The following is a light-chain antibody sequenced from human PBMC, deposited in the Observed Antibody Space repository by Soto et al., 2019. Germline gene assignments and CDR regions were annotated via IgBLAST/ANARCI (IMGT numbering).Light chain of an antibody. CDR3: QHSYITPHT. V-gene: IGKV1-39*01. CDR2: AAS. CDR1: QSISSY. Sequence: DIQMTQSPSSLSASVGDRVTITCRASQSISSYLNWYQQKPGKAPKLLIYAASSLQSGVPSRFSGSGSGTDFTLTISNLQPEDFATYYCQHSYITPHTFDQGTRLEIK. J-gene: IGKJ5*01.